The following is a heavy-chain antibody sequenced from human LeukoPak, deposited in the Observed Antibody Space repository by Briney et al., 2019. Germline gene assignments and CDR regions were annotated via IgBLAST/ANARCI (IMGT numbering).Heavy chain of an antibody. Sequence: PGGSLRLSCAASGFTFSSYAMSWVRQAPGKGLEWVSAISGSGGSTYYADSVKGRFTISRDNSKNTLYLQMNSLRAEDTAVYFCAKDNSYITMIVVVITHFDYWGQGTLVTVSS. CDR1: GFTFSSYA. J-gene: IGHJ4*02. V-gene: IGHV3-23*01. CDR3: AKDNSYITMIVVVITHFDY. CDR2: ISGSGGST. D-gene: IGHD3-22*01.